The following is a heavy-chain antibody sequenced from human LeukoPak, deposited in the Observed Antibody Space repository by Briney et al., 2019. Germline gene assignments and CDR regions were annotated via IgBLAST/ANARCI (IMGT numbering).Heavy chain of an antibody. CDR1: GFTFSSYA. Sequence: GGSLRLPCAASGFTFSSYAMDWVRQAPGKGLEWVTFLSYDGSDKKYLDSVKGRFTVSRENSKKTLYLQMNSLRVEDTAVYYCARDQPGGGLDYWGQGILVTVSS. J-gene: IGHJ4*02. CDR2: LSYDGSDK. D-gene: IGHD3-16*01. CDR3: ARDQPGGGLDY. V-gene: IGHV3-30-3*01.